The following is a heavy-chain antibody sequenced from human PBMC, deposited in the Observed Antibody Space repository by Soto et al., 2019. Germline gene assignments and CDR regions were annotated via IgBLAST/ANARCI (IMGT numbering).Heavy chain of an antibody. CDR1: GGSLSDYY. J-gene: IGHJ3*02. CDR3: ARPREQWQFDVFDI. V-gene: IGHV4-34*01. Sequence: PSETLSLTCAVYGGSLSDYYWSWIRQPAGRGLEWIGEINHSGRANHIPSLKSRVTISVDPSKNQFSLKLTSVTAADTAVYYCARPREQWQFDVFDIWGQGTMVTVSS. CDR2: INHSGRA. D-gene: IGHD6-19*01.